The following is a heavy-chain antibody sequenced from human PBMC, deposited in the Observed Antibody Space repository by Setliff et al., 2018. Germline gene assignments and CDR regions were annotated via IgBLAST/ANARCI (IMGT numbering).Heavy chain of an antibody. CDR1: GDSLSNAPYY. J-gene: IGHJ4*02. CDR2: IFYSGTT. V-gene: IGHV4-30-4*01. CDR3: ARGGTYRYFDY. Sequence: SETLSLTCTVSGDSLSNAPYYWNWIRHLPGKGLDWIGYIFYSGTTHYNPSLESRVSFSIDTSRNQFSLTLKSVTAADTAVYYCARGGTYRYFDYWGQGTLVTVSS.